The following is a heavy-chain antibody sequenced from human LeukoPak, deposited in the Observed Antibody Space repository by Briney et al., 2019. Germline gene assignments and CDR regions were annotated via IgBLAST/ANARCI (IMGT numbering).Heavy chain of an antibody. V-gene: IGHV4-39*07. CDR2: IYYSGST. J-gene: IGHJ4*02. CDR3: ARIHNSGWTDEYYFDY. Sequence: PSETLSLTCTVSGGSISSSSYYWGWIRQPPGKGLEWIGSIYYSGSTYYNPSLKSRVTISVDTSKNQFSLKLSSVTAADTALYHCARIHNSGWTDEYYFDYWGQGTLVTVSS. D-gene: IGHD6-19*01. CDR1: GGSISSSSYY.